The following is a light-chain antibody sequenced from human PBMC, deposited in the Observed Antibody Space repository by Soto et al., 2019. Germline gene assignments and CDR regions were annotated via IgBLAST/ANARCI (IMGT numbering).Light chain of an antibody. CDR1: SSDIGAHNF. J-gene: IGLJ1*01. CDR2: EVI. V-gene: IGLV2-14*03. CDR3: NSYTTSNTFV. Sequence: QSVLTQPASVSGSPGQAITVSCSGTSSDIGAHNFVSWYQPHPGKAPKLIIYEVINRPSGVSDRFSGSKSGNTASLTISGLQSEDEADYYCNSYTTSNTFVFGSGTKATVL.